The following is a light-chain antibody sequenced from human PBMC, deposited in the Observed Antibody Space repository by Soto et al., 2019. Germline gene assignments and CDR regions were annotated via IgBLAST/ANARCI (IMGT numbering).Light chain of an antibody. CDR1: SSNIGSYY. V-gene: IGLV1-47*02. Sequence: QPVLSQPPSASGTPGQRVTISCSGSSSNIGSYYVHWYQQLSGTAPKLLIYNNNLRPSGVPDRLSGSKSGTSASLAISGLRSEDEADYYCAAWDDSLRAYVFGPGTKLTVL. CDR2: NNN. CDR3: AAWDDSLRAYV. J-gene: IGLJ1*01.